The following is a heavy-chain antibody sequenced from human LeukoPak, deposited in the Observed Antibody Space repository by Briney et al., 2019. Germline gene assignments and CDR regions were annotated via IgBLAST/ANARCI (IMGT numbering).Heavy chain of an antibody. Sequence: SETLSLTCTVSGGSISSYYWTWIRQPPGKGLEWIGYIYFSGSTNYNPSLKNRVTFSVDTSKNQFSLNLSSVTAADTAVYYCARGDKAYSYWGQGTLVTVSS. CDR3: ARGDKAYSY. J-gene: IGHJ4*02. CDR2: IYFSGST. D-gene: IGHD4-11*01. CDR1: GGSISSYY. V-gene: IGHV4-59*01.